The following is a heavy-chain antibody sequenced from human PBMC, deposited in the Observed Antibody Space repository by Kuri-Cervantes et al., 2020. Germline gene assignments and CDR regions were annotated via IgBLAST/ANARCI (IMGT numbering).Heavy chain of an antibody. J-gene: IGHJ5*02. CDR3: ARDLHNWNDGGWFDP. V-gene: IGHV1-18*01. CDR1: GGTFSSYA. Sequence: ASVKVSCKASGGTFSSYAISWVRQAPGQGLEWMGWISAYNGNTNYAQKLQGRVTMTTDTSTSTAYMELRSLRSDDTAVYYCARDLHNWNDGGWFDPWGQGTLVTVSS. CDR2: ISAYNGNT. D-gene: IGHD1-20*01.